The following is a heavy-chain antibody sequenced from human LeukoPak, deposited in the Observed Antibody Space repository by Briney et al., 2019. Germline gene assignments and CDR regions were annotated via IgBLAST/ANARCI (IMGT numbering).Heavy chain of an antibody. Sequence: PGGSLRLSCAASGFTFNSYDMYWVRQVIGKGLEWVSAIDKGPNTYYSDSVKGRFTISRDNAKNSLYLQMNSLRAEDTAVYYCARGMARGGYNEDAFDIWGQGTMVTVSS. CDR1: GFTFNSYD. V-gene: IGHV3-13*01. D-gene: IGHD5-24*01. CDR2: IDKGPNT. J-gene: IGHJ3*02. CDR3: ARGMARGGYNEDAFDI.